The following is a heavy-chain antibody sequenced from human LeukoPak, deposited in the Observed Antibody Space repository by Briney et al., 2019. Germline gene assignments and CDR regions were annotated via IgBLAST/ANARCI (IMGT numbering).Heavy chain of an antibody. CDR3: ASGGYSSGWYGSFDI. Sequence: SETLSLTCTVSGASISSSDYYWGWIRQPSGKGLEWIGSLYSGGLTYYNPSLKSRVTISVDTSKNQFSLKVTSVTAADTAVYSCASGGYSSGWYGSFDIWGQWTVVTVSS. D-gene: IGHD6-19*01. CDR1: GASISSSDYY. V-gene: IGHV4-39*01. J-gene: IGHJ3*02. CDR2: LYSGGLT.